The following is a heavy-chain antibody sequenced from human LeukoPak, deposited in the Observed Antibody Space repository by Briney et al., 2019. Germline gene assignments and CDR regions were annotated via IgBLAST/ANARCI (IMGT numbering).Heavy chain of an antibody. CDR1: GYSFANYW. J-gene: IGHJ6*03. CDR2: IYPGDSDT. D-gene: IGHD6-6*01. Sequence: GESLKISCKGSGYSFANYWIGWVRQMPGRGLEWMGIIYPGDSDTRYSPSFQGQVTISADKAISTTFLQWSSLKASDTAMYYCARAPSYQFSSASAYYYYMVVWGKGTTVTVSS. V-gene: IGHV5-51*01. CDR3: ARAPSYQFSSASAYYYYMVV.